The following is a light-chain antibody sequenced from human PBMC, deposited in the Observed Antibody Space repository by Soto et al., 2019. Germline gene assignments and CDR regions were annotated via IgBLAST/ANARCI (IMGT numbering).Light chain of an antibody. J-gene: IGLJ1*01. CDR1: SSDVGGYNY. Sequence: QSVLTQPRSVSGSPGQSVTISCTGTSSDVGGYNYVSWYQQHPGKAPKLMIYDVSKWPSGVPDRFSGSKSGNTASLTISGLQAEDEADYYCCSYAGSQLDVFGTGTKLTVL. CDR2: DVS. CDR3: CSYAGSQLDV. V-gene: IGLV2-11*01.